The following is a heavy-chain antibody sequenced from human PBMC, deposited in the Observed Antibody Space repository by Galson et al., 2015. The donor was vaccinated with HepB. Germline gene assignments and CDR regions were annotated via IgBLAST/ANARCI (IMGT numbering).Heavy chain of an antibody. D-gene: IGHD3-10*01. Sequence: SVKVSCKASGGTFSNYAITWVRQAPGQGLEWMGRVIPILSKLDYAQDFQGRLRIIADKSTGTAYMDLSGLRSEDTAVYFCARSDHQYGSGSYFASPYYFEYWGQGTAVTVSS. J-gene: IGHJ4*02. CDR3: ARSDHQYGSGSYFASPYYFEY. CDR2: VIPILSKL. CDR1: GGTFSNYA. V-gene: IGHV1-69*04.